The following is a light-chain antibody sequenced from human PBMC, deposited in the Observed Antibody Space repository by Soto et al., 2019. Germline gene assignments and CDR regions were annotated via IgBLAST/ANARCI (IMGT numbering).Light chain of an antibody. J-gene: IGLJ1*01. CDR2: EGS. CDR3: CSYAGSNYYV. V-gene: IGLV2-23*01. Sequence: QSVLTQPASVSGSPGQSITISCTGTSNDVGSYNLVSWYQHHPGKAPKLMIFEGSKRPSGVSNRFSGFKSGNTASLTISGLQAEDEADFYCCSYAGSNYYVFGTGTQLTVL. CDR1: SNDVGSYNL.